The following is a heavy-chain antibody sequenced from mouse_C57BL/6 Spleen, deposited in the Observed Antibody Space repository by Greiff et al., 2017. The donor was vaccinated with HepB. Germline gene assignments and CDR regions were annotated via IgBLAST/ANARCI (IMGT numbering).Heavy chain of an antibody. V-gene: IGHV1-15*01. J-gene: IGHJ3*01. Sequence: VQLQQSGAELVRPGASVTLSCKASGYTFTDYEMHWVKQTPVHGLEWIGAIDPETGGTAYNQKFKGKAKLTADKSSSTAYMELRSLAAEDSAVYYCTMSGPGSRGWFAYWGQGTLVTVSA. CDR1: GYTFTDYE. D-gene: IGHD1-1*01. CDR2: IDPETGGT. CDR3: TMSGPGSRGWFAY.